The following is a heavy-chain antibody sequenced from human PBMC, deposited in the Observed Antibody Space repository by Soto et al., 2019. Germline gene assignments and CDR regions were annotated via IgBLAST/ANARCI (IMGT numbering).Heavy chain of an antibody. D-gene: IGHD2-15*01. J-gene: IGHJ4*02. V-gene: IGHV3-30*18. CDR3: AKVVYRYCSGGSCQPDY. CDR1: GFTFSSYG. CDR2: ISYDGSNK. Sequence: PVGSLRLSCAASGFTFSSYGMHWVRQAPGKGLEWVAVISYDGSNKYYADSVKGRFTISRDNSKNTLYLQMNSLRAEDTAVYYCAKVVYRYCSGGSCQPDYWGKGTLVTVAS.